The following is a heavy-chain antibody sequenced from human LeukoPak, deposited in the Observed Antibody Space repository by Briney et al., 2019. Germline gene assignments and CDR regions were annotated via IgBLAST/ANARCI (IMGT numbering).Heavy chain of an antibody. V-gene: IGHV3-23*01. D-gene: IGHD4/OR15-4a*01. CDR3: AKGGLGAGKRVPFDY. CDR2: ISGTGGST. Sequence: GGSLRLSCVASGFTFSGNAMSWVRQAPGEGLEWVSGISGTGGSTYYADSVKGRFTISRDNSKNTLYLQMNSLRAEDTAVYYCAKGGLGAGKRVPFDYWGQGTLVTVSS. CDR1: GFTFSGNA. J-gene: IGHJ4*02.